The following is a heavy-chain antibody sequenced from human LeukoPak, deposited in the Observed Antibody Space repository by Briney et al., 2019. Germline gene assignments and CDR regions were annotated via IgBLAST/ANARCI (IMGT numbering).Heavy chain of an antibody. Sequence: GSSVKVSCKASGGTFSSYAISWVRQAPGQGLEWMGGFDPEDGETIYAQKFQGRVTMTADTSTSTAYMELSSLRSDDTAVYYCARFSGSSNFDYWGQGTLVTVSS. CDR3: ARFSGSSNFDY. CDR1: GGTFSSYA. D-gene: IGHD1-26*01. V-gene: IGHV1-69*06. J-gene: IGHJ4*02. CDR2: FDPEDGET.